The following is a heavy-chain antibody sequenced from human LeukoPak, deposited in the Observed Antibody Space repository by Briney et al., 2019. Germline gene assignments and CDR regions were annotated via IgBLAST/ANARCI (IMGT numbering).Heavy chain of an antibody. D-gene: IGHD2-15*01. CDR3: ARDCTGGTCYDAFDI. CDR2: ISYDGSNK. CDR1: GFTFSSYG. J-gene: IGHJ3*02. V-gene: IGHV3-30*03. Sequence: PGGSLRLSCAASGFTFSSYGMHWVRQAPGKGLEWVTLISYDGSNKYYADSVKGRFTISRGNSKNTLYLQMNSLRAGDTAVYYCARDCTGGTCYDAFDIWGQGTMVTVSS.